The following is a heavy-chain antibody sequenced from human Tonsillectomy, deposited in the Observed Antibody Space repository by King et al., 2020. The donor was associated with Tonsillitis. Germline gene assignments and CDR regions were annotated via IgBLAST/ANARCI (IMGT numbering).Heavy chain of an antibody. V-gene: IGHV4-59*01. CDR2: IFYNGNT. J-gene: IGHJ4*02. CDR3: AGVGAVTADFDY. D-gene: IGHD5-18*01. Sequence: QLQESGPGLVKPSETLSLTCTVSGGSISHYYWSWIRQPPGKGLEWIGYIFYNGNTDYKPSLRGRVTVSLDTSKSQFSLKLSSVTAADTAMYFCAGVGAVTADFDYWGQGILVTVSS. CDR1: GGSISHYY.